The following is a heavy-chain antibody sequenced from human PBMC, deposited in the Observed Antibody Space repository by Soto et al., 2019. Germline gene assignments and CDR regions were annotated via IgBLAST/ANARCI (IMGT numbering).Heavy chain of an antibody. CDR1: GGSISSSSSY. J-gene: IGHJ4*02. D-gene: IGHD3-3*01. CDR2: IYYLGNT. CDR3: ARLFAEAGIDY. Sequence: SETLSLTCTVSGGSISSSSSYWGWIRQPPGKGLEWVGSIYYLGNTNYNPSLKSRVTISVDTSKNQFSLKLSSVTAADTAVYYCARLFAEAGIDYWGQGTLVTVSS. V-gene: IGHV4-39*07.